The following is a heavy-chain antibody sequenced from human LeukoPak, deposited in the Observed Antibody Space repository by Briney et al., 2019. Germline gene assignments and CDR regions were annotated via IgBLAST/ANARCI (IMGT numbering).Heavy chain of an antibody. CDR3: ALSSGPNSFFDY. Sequence: GGSLRLSCVASGFTFDDYTMHWVRQAPGKGLEWVSLISWDGGSTYYADSVKGRFTISRDNSKNSLYLQMNSLRTEDTALYYCALSSGPNSFFDYWGQGTLVTVSS. CDR1: GFTFDDYT. J-gene: IGHJ4*02. D-gene: IGHD4-23*01. V-gene: IGHV3-43*01. CDR2: ISWDGGST.